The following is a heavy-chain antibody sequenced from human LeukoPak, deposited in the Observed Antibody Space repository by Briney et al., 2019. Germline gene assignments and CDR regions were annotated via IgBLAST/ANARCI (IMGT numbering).Heavy chain of an antibody. CDR2: INHSGST. CDR1: GGSFSGYY. V-gene: IGHV4-34*01. Sequence: SETLSLTCAVYGGSFSGYYWSWIRQPTGKGLEWIGEINHSGSTNYNPSLKSRVTISVDTSKDQFSLKLSSVTAADTAVYYCARDGTYYYDSSGYYYGWFDPWGQGTLVTVSS. CDR3: ARDGTYYYDSSGYYYGWFDP. J-gene: IGHJ5*02. D-gene: IGHD3-22*01.